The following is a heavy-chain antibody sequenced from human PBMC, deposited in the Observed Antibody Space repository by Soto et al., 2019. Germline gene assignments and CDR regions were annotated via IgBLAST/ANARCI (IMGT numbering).Heavy chain of an antibody. CDR3: ARDGDVTTTRPRGAVDS. D-gene: IGHD6-6*01. V-gene: IGHV1-69*01. Sequence: QVQLVQSGAEVKKPGSSVKVSCKASGGTFSSYTFSWVRQAPGQGLEWMGGIVPLFGTTNDAKIFQGRVTISADESMSTVSMELSSLRSEDSAMYYCARDGDVTTTRPRGAVDSWGQGTVMTVSS. CDR2: IVPLFGTT. J-gene: IGHJ3*02. CDR1: GGTFSSYT.